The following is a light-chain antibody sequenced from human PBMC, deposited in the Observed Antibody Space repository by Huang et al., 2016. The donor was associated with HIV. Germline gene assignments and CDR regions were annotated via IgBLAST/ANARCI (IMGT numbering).Light chain of an antibody. V-gene: IGKV3-20*01. CDR1: HSVSSNF. Sequence: EIVLTQSPDTLSFSPGERATLSCRASHSVSSNFLAWYQQKPGQSPRLLIYGASRRATGIPDRFSGSGSGTDFTLTITRLEPEDFAVYYCQQYGGSPLFTFGPGTKVDIK. CDR2: GAS. CDR3: QQYGGSPLFT. J-gene: IGKJ3*01.